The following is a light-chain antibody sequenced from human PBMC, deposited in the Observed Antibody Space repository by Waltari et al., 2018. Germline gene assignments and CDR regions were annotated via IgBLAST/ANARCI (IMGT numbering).Light chain of an antibody. CDR3: QSYDNTLSAVV. V-gene: IGLV1-40*01. CDR2: GDD. CDR1: NSNIGAIYD. J-gene: IGLJ2*01. Sequence: QSVLTQLPSVSGAPGQRVTISCTGSNSNIGAIYDVHGYQQLPGTAPKLLIYGDDRRPSGVPDRFSGSKSGTSASLAITGLQPEDEADYYCQSYDNTLSAVVFGGGTKLTVL.